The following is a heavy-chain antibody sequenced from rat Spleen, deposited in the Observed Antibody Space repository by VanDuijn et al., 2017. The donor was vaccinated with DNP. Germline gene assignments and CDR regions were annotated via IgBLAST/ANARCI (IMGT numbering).Heavy chain of an antibody. CDR1: GFTFSDYN. D-gene: IGHD1-11*01. CDR2: IVYDGSRT. Sequence: EVQLVESGGGLVQPGRSLKLSCAASGFTFSDYNMAWVRQAPKRGLEWVATIVYDGSRTDYRDSVKGRFTISRDNAKSTLYLQMDSLRSEDTATYYCATHTTATRYYWYFDFWGPGTMVTVSS. V-gene: IGHV5S10*01. CDR3: ATHTTATRYYWYFDF. J-gene: IGHJ1*01.